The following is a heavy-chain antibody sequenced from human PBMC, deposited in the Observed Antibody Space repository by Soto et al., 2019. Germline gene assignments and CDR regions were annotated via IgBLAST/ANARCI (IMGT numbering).Heavy chain of an antibody. CDR2: IYHSGST. CDR1: SGSISSSNW. D-gene: IGHD3-9*01. V-gene: IGHV4-4*02. Sequence: QVQLQESGPGLVKPSGTLSLTCAVSSGSISSSNWWSWVRQPPGKGLEWIGEIYHSGSTNYTPSLKSRVTISVDKSKKQFSLKLSSVTAADTAVYYCARGGGYDILTGYNYYMDVWGKGTTVTVSS. J-gene: IGHJ6*03. CDR3: ARGGGYDILTGYNYYMDV.